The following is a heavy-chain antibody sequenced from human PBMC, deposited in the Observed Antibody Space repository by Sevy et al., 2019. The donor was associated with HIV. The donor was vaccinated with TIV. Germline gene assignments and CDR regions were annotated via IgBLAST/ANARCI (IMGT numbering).Heavy chain of an antibody. D-gene: IGHD6-13*01. CDR1: GFIFSSYG. Sequence: GGSLRLSCAASGFIFSSYGMNWVRQAPGKGLEWVAVIWYDGSNKYYADSVKGRFTISRDNSKNTLYLQMNSLRVEDMAVYYCASSRGGSSSGPLDTWGQGTLVTVSS. CDR3: ASSRGGSSSGPLDT. J-gene: IGHJ5*02. V-gene: IGHV3-33*01. CDR2: IWYDGSNK.